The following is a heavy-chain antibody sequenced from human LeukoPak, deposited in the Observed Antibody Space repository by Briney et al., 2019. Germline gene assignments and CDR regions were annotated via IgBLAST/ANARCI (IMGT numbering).Heavy chain of an antibody. V-gene: IGHV4-34*01. CDR3: AASEGNYYDSSGYYSVPIDY. J-gene: IGHJ4*02. CDR1: GGSFSGYY. CDR2: INHSGST. Sequence: SETLSLTCAVYGGSFSGYYWSWIRQPPGKGLEWIGEINHSGSTNYNPSLKSRVTISVDTSKNQFSLKLSSVTAADTAAYYCAASEGNYYDSSGYYSVPIDYWGQGTLVTVSS. D-gene: IGHD3-22*01.